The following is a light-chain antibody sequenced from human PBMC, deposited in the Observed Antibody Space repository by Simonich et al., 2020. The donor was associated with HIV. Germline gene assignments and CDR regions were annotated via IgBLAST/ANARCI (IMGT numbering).Light chain of an antibody. CDR2: KVS. CDR1: QSLVPGVGNTH. CDR3: MQTTHWPRT. J-gene: IGKJ2*01. V-gene: IGKV2-30*02. Sequence: DVVMTQSPLSLPVTLGQPASISCRSSQSLVPGVGNTHLHWLQQRPGQSPRRLTYKVSNRPSGVPDRFSGSGSGTDFTLKISRVEAEDVGVYYCMQTTHWPRTFGQGTKLEIK.